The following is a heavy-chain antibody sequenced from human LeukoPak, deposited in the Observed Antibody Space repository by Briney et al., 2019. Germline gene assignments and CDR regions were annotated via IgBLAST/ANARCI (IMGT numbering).Heavy chain of an antibody. Sequence: GGSLRPSCAASGFTVSSSYVTWVRQAPGKGLEWVSVIYSGGATFYADSVKGRFTISRDISKNTLYLQMNSLRAEDTAVYYCARAGGLRIAVAPIDCWGQGTPVTVSS. V-gene: IGHV3-53*01. D-gene: IGHD6-19*01. J-gene: IGHJ4*02. CDR3: ARAGGLRIAVAPIDC. CDR1: GFTVSSSY. CDR2: IYSGGAT.